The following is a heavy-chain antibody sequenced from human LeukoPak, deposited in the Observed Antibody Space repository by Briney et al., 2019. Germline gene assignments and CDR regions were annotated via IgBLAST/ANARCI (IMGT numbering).Heavy chain of an antibody. V-gene: IGHV1-69*01. D-gene: IGHD3-10*01. CDR1: GGTFSSYA. Sequence: SVKVSCKASGGTFSSYAISWVRQDPGQGLEWMGGIIPIFGTANYAQKFQGRVTITADESTSTAYMELSSLRSEDTAVYYCARDAQYGSGSYYRWGQGTLVTVSS. J-gene: IGHJ5*02. CDR3: ARDAQYGSGSYYR. CDR2: IIPIFGTA.